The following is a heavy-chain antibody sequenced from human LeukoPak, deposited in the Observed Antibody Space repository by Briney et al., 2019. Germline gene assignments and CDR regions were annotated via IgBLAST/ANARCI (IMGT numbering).Heavy chain of an antibody. J-gene: IGHJ4*02. D-gene: IGHD2-8*02. CDR1: GASVSTNNW. CDR2: VYHSGLT. V-gene: IGHV4-4*02. Sequence: PSGTLSLTCVVSGASVSTNNWWKWVRQAPGKGLEWIGEVYHSGLTNYSPSLKSRVSMSIDKSKNIFSLNLTSVTAADTAVYYCARGYCTGGNCYSFSYWSQGTLVIVSS. CDR3: ARGYCTGGNCYSFSY.